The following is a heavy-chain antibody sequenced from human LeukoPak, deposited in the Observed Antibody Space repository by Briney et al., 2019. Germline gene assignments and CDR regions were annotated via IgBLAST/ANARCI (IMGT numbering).Heavy chain of an antibody. V-gene: IGHV1-18*01. CDR3: ARDFPLRSDTAMVTPYYYYGMDV. CDR2: ISAYNGNT. D-gene: IGHD5-18*01. Sequence: GASVKVSCKASGYTFTSYGISWVRQAPGQGLEWMGWISAYNGNTNYAQKLQGRVTMTTDTSTSTAYMELRSLRSDDTAVYYCARDFPLRSDTAMVTPYYYYGMDVWGQGTTVTVSS. CDR1: GYTFTSYG. J-gene: IGHJ6*02.